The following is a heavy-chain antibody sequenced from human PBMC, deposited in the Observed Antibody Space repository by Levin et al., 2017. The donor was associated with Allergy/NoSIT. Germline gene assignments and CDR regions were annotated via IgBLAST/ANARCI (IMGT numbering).Heavy chain of an antibody. D-gene: IGHD3-16*02. J-gene: IGHJ2*01. Sequence: SETLSLTCTVSGGSISSGGYYWSWIRQHPGKGLEWIGYIYYSGSTYYNPSLKSRVTISVDTSKNQFSLKLSSVTAADTAVYYCARGPYIWGSYRYGLVQPETYWYFDLWGRGTLVTVSS. CDR1: GGSISSGGYY. V-gene: IGHV4-31*03. CDR2: IYYSGST. CDR3: ARGPYIWGSYRYGLVQPETYWYFDL.